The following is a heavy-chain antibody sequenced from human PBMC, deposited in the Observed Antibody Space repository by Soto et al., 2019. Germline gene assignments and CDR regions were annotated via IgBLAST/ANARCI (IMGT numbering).Heavy chain of an antibody. Sequence: SETLSLTCTVSGGSISSGGYYWSWIRQHPGKGLEWIGYIYYSGSTYYNPSLKSRVTISVDTSKNQFSLKLSSVTAADTAVYYCARAYSNYFDYWGQGTLVTVST. D-gene: IGHD4-4*01. J-gene: IGHJ4*02. V-gene: IGHV4-31*03. CDR3: ARAYSNYFDY. CDR1: GGSISSGGYY. CDR2: IYYSGST.